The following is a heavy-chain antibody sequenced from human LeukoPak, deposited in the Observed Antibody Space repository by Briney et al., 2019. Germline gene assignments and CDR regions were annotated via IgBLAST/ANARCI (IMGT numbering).Heavy chain of an antibody. CDR3: AKLGSSGFIYWYFDL. CDR1: GFTVSSNY. V-gene: IGHV3-53*01. J-gene: IGHJ2*01. CDR2: IYSGGST. D-gene: IGHD6-19*01. Sequence: GGSLRLSFAASGFTVSSNYMSWVRQAPGKGLEWVSVIYSGGSTYYADSVKGRFTISRDNSKNTLYLQMNSLRAEDTAVYYCAKLGSSGFIYWYFDLWGRGTLVTVSS.